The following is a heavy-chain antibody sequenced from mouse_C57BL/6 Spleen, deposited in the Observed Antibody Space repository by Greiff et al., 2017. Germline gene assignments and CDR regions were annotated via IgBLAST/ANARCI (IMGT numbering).Heavy chain of an antibody. CDR3: ASRYYYGSSDYFDY. V-gene: IGHV1-69*01. D-gene: IGHD1-1*01. CDR1: GYTFTSYW. CDR2: IDPSDSYT. J-gene: IGHJ2*01. Sequence: QVQLKQPGAELVMPGASVKLSCKASGYTFTSYWMHWVKQRPGQGLEWIGEIDPSDSYTNYNQKFKGKSTLTVDKSSSTAYMQLSSLTSEDSAVYYCASRYYYGSSDYFDYWGQGTTLTVSS.